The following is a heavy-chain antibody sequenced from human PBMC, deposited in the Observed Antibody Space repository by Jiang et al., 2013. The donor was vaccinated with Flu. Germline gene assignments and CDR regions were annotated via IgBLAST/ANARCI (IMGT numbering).Heavy chain of an antibody. CDR3: ARDDSSGYYLGYFDY. CDR2: IIPIFGTA. J-gene: IGHJ4*02. CDR1: GGTFSSYA. V-gene: IGHV1-69*01. Sequence: GAEVKKPGSSVKVSCKASGGTFSSYAISWVRQAPGQGLEWMGGIIPIFGTANYAQKFQGRVTITADESTSTAYMELSSLRSEDTAVYYCARDDSSGYYLGYFDYWGQGTLVTVSS. D-gene: IGHD3-22*01.